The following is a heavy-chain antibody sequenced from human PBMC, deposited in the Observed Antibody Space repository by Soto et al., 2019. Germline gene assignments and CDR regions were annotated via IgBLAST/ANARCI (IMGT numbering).Heavy chain of an antibody. J-gene: IGHJ3*02. CDR2: INPSSGST. V-gene: IGHV1-46*01. CDR3: ASLSTVTRYAFDI. D-gene: IGHD4-17*01. CDR1: GYSFTSYY. Sequence: GASVKVSCKASGYSFTSYYMQWVRQAPGQGLDWMGIINPSSGSTRYAEKFQGRVTMTRDTSTSTAYMELRSLRSDDTAVYYCASLSTVTRYAFDIWGQGTMVTVSS.